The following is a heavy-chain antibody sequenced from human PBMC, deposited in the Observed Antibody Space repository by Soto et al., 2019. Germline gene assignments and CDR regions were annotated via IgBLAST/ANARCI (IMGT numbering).Heavy chain of an antibody. CDR2: IIPIFGTA. D-gene: IGHD2-2*01. V-gene: IGHV1-69*13. Sequence: SLKVSCKASGGTFSSYAISWVRQAPGQGLEWMGGIIPIFGTANYAQKFQGRVTITADESTSTAYMELSSLRSEDTAVYYCARAPSGVPAAIDYWGQGTLVTVSS. CDR3: ARAPSGVPAAIDY. CDR1: GGTFSSYA. J-gene: IGHJ4*02.